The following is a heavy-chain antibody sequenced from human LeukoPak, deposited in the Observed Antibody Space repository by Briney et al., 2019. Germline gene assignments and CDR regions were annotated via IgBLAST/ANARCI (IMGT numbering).Heavy chain of an antibody. Sequence: PGGSLRLSCGASGFTFSSCGMSWVRQAPGKGLEWVSAISSSGGNTYYADFVKGRLTISRDNSKNMLYLQMNSLRDEDTAIYYCARVQGGGFRTADYWGQGTLVTVSS. V-gene: IGHV3-23*01. D-gene: IGHD1-14*01. CDR3: ARVQGGGFRTADY. CDR2: ISSSGGNT. J-gene: IGHJ4*02. CDR1: GFTFSSCG.